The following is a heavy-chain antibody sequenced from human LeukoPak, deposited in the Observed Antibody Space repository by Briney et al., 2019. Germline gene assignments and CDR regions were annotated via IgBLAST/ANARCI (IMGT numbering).Heavy chain of an antibody. CDR1: GGSIGSSRYY. D-gene: IGHD6-13*01. J-gene: IGHJ3*02. Sequence: SETLSLTCTVSGGSIGSSRYYWGWIRQPPGKGLEWIGSIYYSGSTYYNPSLKSRVTISADTSKNQFSLKLSSVTAADTAVYYCARDVAAAADAFDIWGQGTMVTVSS. CDR3: ARDVAAAADAFDI. V-gene: IGHV4-39*07. CDR2: IYYSGST.